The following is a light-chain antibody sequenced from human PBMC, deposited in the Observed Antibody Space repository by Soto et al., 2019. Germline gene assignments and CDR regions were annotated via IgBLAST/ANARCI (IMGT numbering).Light chain of an antibody. J-gene: IGKJ1*01. V-gene: IGKV1-27*01. Sequence: DIQMTQSPSSLSASVGDRITITCRASQGISNNLAWYQQKPGKVPKLLIYISSTLQSGVPSRFSGSGSGTESTLTISSLQPEDVATYYCQNYNSAPRTFGQGTKVDIK. CDR2: ISS. CDR3: QNYNSAPRT. CDR1: QGISNN.